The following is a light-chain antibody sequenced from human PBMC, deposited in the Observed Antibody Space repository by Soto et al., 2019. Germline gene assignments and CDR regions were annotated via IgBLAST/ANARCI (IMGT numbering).Light chain of an antibody. CDR1: QSISKY. J-gene: IGKJ4*01. Sequence: DIQMTHSPSSLSASLGDRVTITCRASQSISKYVNWYQHKPGKAPTVLIHAASSLQSGVPSRFSGSGSGTDFFLTISSLQPEDFAVYYCQQSHSKPLTFGGGTKVDIK. CDR3: QQSHSKPLT. V-gene: IGKV1-39*01. CDR2: AAS.